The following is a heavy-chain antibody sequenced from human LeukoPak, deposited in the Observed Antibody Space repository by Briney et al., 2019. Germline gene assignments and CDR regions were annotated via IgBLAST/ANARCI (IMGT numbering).Heavy chain of an antibody. CDR1: GYTFTSYG. Sequence: GASVKVSCKASGYTFTSYGISWVRQAPGQGLEWMGWISAHNGDTNYARKFQGRVSMTTDTSTSTGYMELRSLTSDDTAVYYCARDLKRTVGATTTSDYWGQGTLVTVSS. CDR3: ARDLKRTVGATTTSDY. J-gene: IGHJ4*02. V-gene: IGHV1-18*01. CDR2: ISAHNGDT. D-gene: IGHD1-26*01.